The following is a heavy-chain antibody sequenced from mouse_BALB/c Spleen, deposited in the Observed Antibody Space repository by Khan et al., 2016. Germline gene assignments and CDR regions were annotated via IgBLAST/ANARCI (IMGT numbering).Heavy chain of an antibody. CDR3: ARDYYGSRWYFDV. CDR1: GFNIKDTY. V-gene: IGHV14-3*02. J-gene: IGHJ1*01. CDR2: INPANGNS. D-gene: IGHD1-1*01. Sequence: VQLQQSGAELVKPGASVKLSCTVSGFNIKDTYMYWVKQRPEQGLEWIGRINPANGNSTYDPKFQGKATITADTSSNTVYLQLSSLTSEDTAVYYCARDYYGSRWYFDVWGAGTTVTVSS.